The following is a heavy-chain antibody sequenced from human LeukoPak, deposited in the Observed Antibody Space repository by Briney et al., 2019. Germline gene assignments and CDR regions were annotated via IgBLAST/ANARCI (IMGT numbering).Heavy chain of an antibody. Sequence: SETLSLTCAVSGVSMNNNYWAWIRQSPGGKLEWIGYMSFSGSATYNPSLNSRVSMSVDSSKNQFSLDLTSLTAADTAVYYCARGDDLLTGSYDWFNPWGQGTLVIVSS. V-gene: IGHV4-4*09. CDR3: ARGDDLLTGSYDWFNP. J-gene: IGHJ5*02. CDR1: GVSMNNNY. CDR2: MSFSGSA. D-gene: IGHD3-9*01.